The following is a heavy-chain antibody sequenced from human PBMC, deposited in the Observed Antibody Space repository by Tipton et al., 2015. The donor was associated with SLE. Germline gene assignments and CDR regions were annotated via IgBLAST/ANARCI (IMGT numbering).Heavy chain of an antibody. V-gene: IGHV4-34*01. CDR2: FIHSETT. D-gene: IGHD5-18*01. Sequence: TLSLTCAVDGASFSDYYWMWVRQPPGKGLEWIGEFIHSETTNYNPSLKSRVTISVDTSKNQFSLRLSSVTAADTAVFYCVRGSGGYSYGGVYYYSMDVWGKGTTVTVSS. CDR1: GASFSDYY. J-gene: IGHJ6*03. CDR3: VRGSGGYSYGGVYYYSMDV.